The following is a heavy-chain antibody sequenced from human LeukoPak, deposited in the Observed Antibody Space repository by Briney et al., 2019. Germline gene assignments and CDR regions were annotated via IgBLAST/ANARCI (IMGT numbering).Heavy chain of an antibody. Sequence: GASVKVSCKASRYTFTGYYMHWVRQAPGQGLEWMGIINPSGGSTNYAQKFQGRVTMTEDTSTDTAYMELSSLRSEDTAVYYCATDLGWSMGYWGQGTLVTVSS. CDR1: RYTFTGYY. CDR2: INPSGGST. D-gene: IGHD6-19*01. CDR3: ATDLGWSMGY. J-gene: IGHJ4*02. V-gene: IGHV1-46*01.